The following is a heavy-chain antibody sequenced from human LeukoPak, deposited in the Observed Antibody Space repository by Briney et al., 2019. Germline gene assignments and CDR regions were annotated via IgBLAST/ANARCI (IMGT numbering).Heavy chain of an antibody. Sequence: GGSLRLSCAASGFTFSSYGMSWVRQAPGKGLEWVSSIYGSGTSTYYADSVKGRFTISRDNSKNTLYLQMNSLRVEDTAVYYCAKDLRTEDYGDYYGMDVWGQGTMVTVSS. CDR2: IYGSGTST. V-gene: IGHV3-23*01. D-gene: IGHD4-17*01. CDR3: AKDLRTEDYGDYYGMDV. CDR1: GFTFSSYG. J-gene: IGHJ6*02.